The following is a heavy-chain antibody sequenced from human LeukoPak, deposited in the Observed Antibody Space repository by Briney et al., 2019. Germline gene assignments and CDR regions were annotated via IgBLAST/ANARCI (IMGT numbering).Heavy chain of an antibody. J-gene: IGHJ4*02. CDR2: IYHSGST. CDR3: ARKTRKGFDY. V-gene: IGHV4-30-2*01. Sequence: SQTLSLTCAVSGGSISSGGYSWSWIRQPPGKGLEWIGYIYHSGSTYYNPSLKSRVTISVDRSKNQFSLKLSSVTAADTAVYYCARKTRKGFDYWGQGTLVTVSS. CDR1: GGSISSGGYS.